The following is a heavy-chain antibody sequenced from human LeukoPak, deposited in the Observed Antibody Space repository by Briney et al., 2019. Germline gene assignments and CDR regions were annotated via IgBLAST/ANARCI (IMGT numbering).Heavy chain of an antibody. CDR3: ARDGYYYDSSGPGSGALDI. V-gene: IGHV1-46*01. CDR1: GYTFTSYY. J-gene: IGHJ3*02. CDR2: INPSGGST. D-gene: IGHD3-22*01. Sequence: GASVKVSCKASGYTFTSYYMHWVRQAPGQGLEWMGIINPSGGSTSYAQKFQGRVTMTRDTSTSTVYMELSSLRSEDTAVYYCARDGYYYDSSGPGSGALDIWGQGTMVTVSS.